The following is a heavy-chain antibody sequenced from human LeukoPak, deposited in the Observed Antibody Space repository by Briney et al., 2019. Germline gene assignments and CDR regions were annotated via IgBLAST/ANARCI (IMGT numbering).Heavy chain of an antibody. J-gene: IGHJ4*02. D-gene: IGHD3-22*01. V-gene: IGHV4-59*01. CDR3: ARADYYDSSGYYPYFDY. CDR1: GGSISSYY. CDR2: IYYSGST. Sequence: SETLSLTCTVSGGSISSYYWSWIRQPPGKGLEWIGYIYYSGSTNYNPSLKSRVTISVDTSKNQLSLKLSSVTAADTAVYYCARADYYDSSGYYPYFDYWGQGTLVTVSS.